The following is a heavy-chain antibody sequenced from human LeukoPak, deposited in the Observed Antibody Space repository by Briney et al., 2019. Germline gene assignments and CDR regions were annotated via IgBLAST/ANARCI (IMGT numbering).Heavy chain of an antibody. V-gene: IGHV3-30*19. CDR2: ISYDGTRN. CDR1: GFTFSSYG. D-gene: IGHD6-13*01. J-gene: IGHJ3*02. CDR3: ARGKGMSSSWNDVFDI. Sequence: GGSLRLSCAASGFTFSSYGMDWVRQAPGKGLEWVAVISYDGTRNSYADSVKGRFTISRDNSKNTLSLQMNSLRGEDTAVYYCARGKGMSSSWNDVFDIWGQGTMVTVSS.